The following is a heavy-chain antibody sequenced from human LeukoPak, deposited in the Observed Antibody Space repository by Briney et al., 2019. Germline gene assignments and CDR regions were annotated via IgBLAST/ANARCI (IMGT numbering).Heavy chain of an antibody. Sequence: GASVKVSCKASGYTFTSYGISWVRQAPGQGLEWMGRIIPILGIANYAQKFQGRVTITADKSTSTAYMELSSLRSEDTAVYYCARIYSSRHYYYYGMDVWGQGTTVTVSS. D-gene: IGHD6-13*01. CDR1: GYTFTSYG. V-gene: IGHV1-69*04. CDR3: ARIYSSRHYYYYGMDV. CDR2: IIPILGIA. J-gene: IGHJ6*02.